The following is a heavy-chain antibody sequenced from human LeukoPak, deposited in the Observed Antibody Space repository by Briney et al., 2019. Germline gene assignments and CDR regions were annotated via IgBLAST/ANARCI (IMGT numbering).Heavy chain of an antibody. CDR3: PRRSYDILTGYYNVDY. D-gene: IGHD3-9*01. J-gene: IGHJ4*02. CDR2: INHSGST. V-gene: IGHV4-34*01. Sequence: SETLSRTCAVYIGSFSDYYWTWILQPPGKGLEWIGEINHSGSTNYNPSLKRRVTISVDTSKNQFSLQLNSVTAADTAVYYCPRRSYDILTGYYNVDYWGQGTLVTVSS. CDR1: IGSFSDYY.